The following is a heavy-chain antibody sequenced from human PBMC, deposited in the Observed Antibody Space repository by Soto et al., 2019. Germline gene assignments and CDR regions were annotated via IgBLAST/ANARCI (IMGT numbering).Heavy chain of an antibody. CDR2: ISAYNGNT. D-gene: IGHD3-22*01. J-gene: IGHJ4*02. V-gene: IGHV1-18*01. CDR1: GYTFTSYG. Sequence: ASVKVSCKASGYTFTSYGISWVRQAPGQGLEWMGWISAYNGNTNYAQKLQGRVTMTTDTSTSTAYMELRSLRSDDTAVYYCARLIEYDSSGYFFDYWGQGTLVTVSS. CDR3: ARLIEYDSSGYFFDY.